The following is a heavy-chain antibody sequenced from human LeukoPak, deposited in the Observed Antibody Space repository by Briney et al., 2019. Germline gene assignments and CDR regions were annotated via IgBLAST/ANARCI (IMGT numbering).Heavy chain of an antibody. V-gene: IGHV3-23*01. J-gene: IGHJ4*02. CDR2: ISGSGGST. CDR3: ANARRGGTTDLFDY. D-gene: IGHD4-17*01. Sequence: GGSLRLSCAASGFTFSSYAMSWVRQAPGKGLEWVSAISGSGGSTYYADSVEGRFTISRDNSENMLYLQMNSLRAEDTAIYYCANARRGGTTDLFDYWGQGTLVTVSS. CDR1: GFTFSSYA.